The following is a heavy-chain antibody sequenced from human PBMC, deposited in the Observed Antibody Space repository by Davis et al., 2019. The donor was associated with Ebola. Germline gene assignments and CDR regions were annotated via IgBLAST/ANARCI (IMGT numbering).Heavy chain of an antibody. V-gene: IGHV3-21*01. CDR1: GFTFSSYT. CDR3: ARDDRGHFDY. Sequence: GESLKISCAASGFTFSSYTMNWVRQAPGKGLEWVSSLSSSSTYRYYADSVKGRFTISRDNAKNSLYLQMNSLRAEDTAVYFCARDDRGHFDYWGQGTLVTVSS. D-gene: IGHD1-14*01. J-gene: IGHJ4*02. CDR2: LSSSSTYR.